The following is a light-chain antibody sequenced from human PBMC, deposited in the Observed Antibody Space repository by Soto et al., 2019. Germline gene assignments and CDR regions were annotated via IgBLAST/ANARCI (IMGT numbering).Light chain of an antibody. CDR2: AAS. CDR1: QGISSY. V-gene: IGKV1-9*01. CDR3: QQLNSYPFT. Sequence: DIQLTQSPSFLSASVGDRVTITCRASQGISSYLAWYQQKPGKAPKLLIYAASTLQSGVPSRFSGSGSRTEFTLTISSLQPEDFATYYCQQLNSYPFTFGGGTKVEIK. J-gene: IGKJ4*01.